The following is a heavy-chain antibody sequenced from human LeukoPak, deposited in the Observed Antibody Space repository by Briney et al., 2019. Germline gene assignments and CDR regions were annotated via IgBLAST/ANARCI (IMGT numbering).Heavy chain of an antibody. D-gene: IGHD3-9*01. J-gene: IGHJ5*02. Sequence: GASVKVSCKASGYTFTSYAMNWVRQAPGQGLEWMGWINTNTGNPTYAQGFTGRFVFSLDTSVSTAYLQISSLKAEDTAVYYCARVILFDVTWWFDPWGQGTLVTVSS. CDR3: ARVILFDVTWWFDP. V-gene: IGHV7-4-1*02. CDR2: INTNTGNP. CDR1: GYTFTSYA.